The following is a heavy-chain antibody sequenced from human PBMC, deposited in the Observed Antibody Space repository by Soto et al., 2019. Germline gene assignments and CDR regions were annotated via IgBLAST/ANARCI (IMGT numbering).Heavy chain of an antibody. Sequence: PSETLSLTCTVSGSSISSYYWSWIRQPAGKGLEWIGRIYTSGSTNYNPSLKSRVTMSVDTSKNQFSLKLSSVTAADTAVYYCARDFLYCSSTSCYTFDPWGQGTLVTVSS. CDR3: ARDFLYCSSTSCYTFDP. CDR1: GSSISSYY. V-gene: IGHV4-4*07. J-gene: IGHJ5*02. CDR2: IYTSGST. D-gene: IGHD2-2*02.